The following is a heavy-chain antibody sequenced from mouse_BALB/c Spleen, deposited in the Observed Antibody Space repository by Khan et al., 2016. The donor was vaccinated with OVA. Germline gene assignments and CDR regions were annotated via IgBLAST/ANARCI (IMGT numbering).Heavy chain of an antibody. CDR2: ISSGGDNI. D-gene: IGHD1-1*01. CDR3: ASANHGTVAY. CDR1: GFTFSTYA. J-gene: IGHJ3*01. V-gene: IGHV5-9*04. Sequence: EVELVESGGDLVKPGGSLKLSCSASGFTFSTYAMSWFRQTPEKRLEWFATISSGGDNIFYPDSVKGRFTISRDSAKNTLYLHMNSMRSENTATSYCASANHGTVAYWGQGTMVTVSA.